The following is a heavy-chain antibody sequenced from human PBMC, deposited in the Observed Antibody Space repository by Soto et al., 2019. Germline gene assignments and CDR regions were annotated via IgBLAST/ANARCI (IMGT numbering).Heavy chain of an antibody. Sequence: SETLSLTCTVSGGSISSGDYYWSWIRQPPGKGLEWIGYIYYSGSTYYNPSLKSRVTISVDTSKNQFSLKLSSVTAADTVVYYCARARGARYFDYWGQGTLVNVSS. CDR1: GGSISSGDYY. CDR3: ARARGARYFDY. J-gene: IGHJ4*02. CDR2: IYYSGST. D-gene: IGHD2-15*01. V-gene: IGHV4-30-4*01.